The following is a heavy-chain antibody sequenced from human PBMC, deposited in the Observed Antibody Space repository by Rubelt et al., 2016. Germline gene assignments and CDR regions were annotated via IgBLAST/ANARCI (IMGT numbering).Heavy chain of an antibody. J-gene: IGHJ4*02. CDR3: AGHYNWNDDSC. V-gene: IGHV1-8*01. D-gene: IGHD1-1*01. Sequence: QVQLVQSGAEVKKPGASVKVSCKASGYTFTSYDITWVRQATGQGLEWMGWMNPNSGNTGYAQKFQGRVTMTTDTPTSTAYMELRSLRSDDTAVYFCAGHYNWNDDSCWGQGTLVTVSS. CDR2: MNPNSGNT. CDR1: GYTFTSYD.